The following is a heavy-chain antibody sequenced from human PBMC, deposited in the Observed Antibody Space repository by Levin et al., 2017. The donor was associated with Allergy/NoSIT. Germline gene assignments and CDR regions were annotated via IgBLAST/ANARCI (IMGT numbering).Heavy chain of an antibody. V-gene: IGHV3-23*01. D-gene: IGHD3-10*01. J-gene: IGHJ3*02. CDR3: ATGEGGGWFGNDAFDI. CDR2: ISGSGGST. Sequence: GGSLRLSCAASGFTFSSYAMSWVRQAPGKGLEWVSAISGSGGSTYYADSVKGRFTISRDNSKNTLYLQMNSLRAEDTAVYYCATGEGGGWFGNDAFDIWGQGTMVTVSS. CDR1: GFTFSSYA.